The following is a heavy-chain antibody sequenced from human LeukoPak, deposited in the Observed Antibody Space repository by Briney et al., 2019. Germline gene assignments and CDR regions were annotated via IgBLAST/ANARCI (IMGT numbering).Heavy chain of an antibody. CDR2: VSGSGGST. J-gene: IGHJ3*02. CDR3: AKGKSIVVVVAGAFDI. CDR1: GFTFSTYA. Sequence: GGSLRLSCAASGFTFSTYAMTWVRQAPGKGLEWVSTVSGSGGSTYYADSVKGRFTISRDNSKNTLYLQMNSLRAEDTAVYYCAKGKSIVVVVAGAFDIWGQGTMVTVSS. D-gene: IGHD2-15*01. V-gene: IGHV3-23*01.